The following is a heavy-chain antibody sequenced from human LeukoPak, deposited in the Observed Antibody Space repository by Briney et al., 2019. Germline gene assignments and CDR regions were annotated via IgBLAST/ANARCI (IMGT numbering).Heavy chain of an antibody. J-gene: IGHJ3*02. Sequence: ASVKVSCKVSGYTLTELSMHWVRQAPGKGLEWMGGFDPEDGETIYAQKFQGRVTMTEDTSTDTAYMELSSLRSEDTAVYYCATGGLRRLQAPMPFDIWGQGTMVTVSP. V-gene: IGHV1-24*01. D-gene: IGHD2-2*01. CDR2: FDPEDGET. CDR3: ATGGLRRLQAPMPFDI. CDR1: GYTLTELS.